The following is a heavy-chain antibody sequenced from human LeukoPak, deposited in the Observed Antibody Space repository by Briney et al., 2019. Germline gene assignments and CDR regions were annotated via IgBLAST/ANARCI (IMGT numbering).Heavy chain of an antibody. CDR3: ARQRTRYDRSGGWFDP. V-gene: IGHV4-4*07. D-gene: IGHD3-22*01. CDR2: IYTSGST. Sequence: SETLSLTCTVSGGSISSYYWSWIRQPAGKGLEWIGRIYTSGSTNYNPSLKSRITISIDTSKNQFSLNLSSVTAADTAVYYCARQRTRYDRSGGWFDPWGQGTLVTVSS. J-gene: IGHJ5*02. CDR1: GGSISSYY.